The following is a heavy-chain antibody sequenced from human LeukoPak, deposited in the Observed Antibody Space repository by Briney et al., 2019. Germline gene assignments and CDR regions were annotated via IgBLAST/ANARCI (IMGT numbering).Heavy chain of an antibody. CDR1: GYTFTGYY. D-gene: IGHD3-16*02. J-gene: IGHJ4*02. V-gene: IGHV1-2*04. Sequence: GASVKVSCKASGYTFTGYYMHWVRQAPGQGLEWMGWINPNSGGTNYAQKFQGWVTMTRDTSISTAYMELSRLRSDDTAVYYCARGKSPIRLGELSFPYFDYWGQGTLVTVSS. CDR2: INPNSGGT. CDR3: ARGKSPIRLGELSFPYFDY.